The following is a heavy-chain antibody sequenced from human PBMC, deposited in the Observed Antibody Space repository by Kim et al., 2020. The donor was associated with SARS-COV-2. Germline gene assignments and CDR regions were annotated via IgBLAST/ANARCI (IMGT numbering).Heavy chain of an antibody. D-gene: IGHD6-19*01. V-gene: IGHV3-30*04. CDR2: ISYDGSNK. CDR1: GFTFSSYA. J-gene: IGHJ4*02. CDR3: ARERAVAGVDY. Sequence: GGSLRLSCAASGFTFSSYAMHWVRQAPGKGLEWVAVISYDGSNKYYADSVKGRFTISRDNSKNTLYLQMSSLRAEDTAVYYCARERAVAGVDYWGQGTL.